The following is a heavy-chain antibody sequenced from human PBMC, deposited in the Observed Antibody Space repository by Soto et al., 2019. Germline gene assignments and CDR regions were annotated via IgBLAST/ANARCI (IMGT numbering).Heavy chain of an antibody. J-gene: IGHJ4*02. V-gene: IGHV3-23*01. CDR2: ISGGGGRT. Sequence: EVQLLESGGGLVQPGGSLRLSCAASGFTFNNYAMTWVRQAPGKGLEWVSGISGGGGRTYYADSVKGRFTVSRDISKNTLYLQMVSLRAEDTALYYCAKYAGIVVVVATVSAPLDYWGQGTLVTVSS. D-gene: IGHD2-15*01. CDR3: AKYAGIVVVVATVSAPLDY. CDR1: GFTFNNYA.